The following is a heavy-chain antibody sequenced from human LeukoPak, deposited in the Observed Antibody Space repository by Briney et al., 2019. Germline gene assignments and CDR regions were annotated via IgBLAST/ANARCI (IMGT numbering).Heavy chain of an antibody. CDR3: ARGDYYGSGSQNWFDP. D-gene: IGHD3-10*01. V-gene: IGHV4-38-2*02. CDR1: GYSISSGYY. Sequence: PSETLSLTCTVSGYSISSGYYWGWIRQPPGKGLEWIGSFYYSGTTYYNPSLKSRVTISVDSSKNQFSLKRSSVTAADTAVYYYARGDYYGSGSQNWFDPWGQGTLVIVSS. J-gene: IGHJ5*02. CDR2: FYYSGTT.